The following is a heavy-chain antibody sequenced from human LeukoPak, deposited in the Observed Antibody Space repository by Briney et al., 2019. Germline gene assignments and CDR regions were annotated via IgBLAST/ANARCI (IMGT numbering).Heavy chain of an antibody. CDR1: GGTFSSYA. D-gene: IGHD2-2*01. V-gene: IGHV1-69*06. J-gene: IGHJ5*02. CDR3: ARDLSVFRPGQPDIVVVPAAIGNWFDP. Sequence: SVKVSCKASGGTFSSYAISWVRQAPGQGLEWMGGIIPIFGTANYAQKFQGRVTITADKSTSTAYMELSSLRSEDTAVYYCARDLSVFRPGQPDIVVVPAAIGNWFDPWGQGTLVTVSS. CDR2: IIPIFGTA.